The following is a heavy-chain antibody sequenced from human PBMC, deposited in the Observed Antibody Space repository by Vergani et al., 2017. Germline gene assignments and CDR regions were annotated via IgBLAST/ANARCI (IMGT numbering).Heavy chain of an antibody. CDR1: GYSINSDYC. J-gene: IGHJ4*02. CDR3: ARHLFGYNPFDY. CDR2: IFHSGNT. Sequence: QVQLQASGPGLVKPSETLSLTCTISGYSINSDYCWGWIRQPPGKGLEWIGSIFHSGNTFYNPSLKSRVTISIDTSKNQFSLKLSSVTAADTAVYYCARHLFGYNPFDYWGQGTLVTVSS. D-gene: IGHD5-24*01. V-gene: IGHV4-38-2*02.